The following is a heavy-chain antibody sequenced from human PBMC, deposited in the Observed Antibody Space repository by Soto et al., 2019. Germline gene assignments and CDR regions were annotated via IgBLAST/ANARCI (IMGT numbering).Heavy chain of an antibody. CDR3: AHLTYYYGSGSSNWFDP. V-gene: IGHV2-5*02. D-gene: IGHD3-10*01. Sequence: QITLKESGPTLVKPTQTLTLTCTFSGFSLSTSGVGVGWIRQPPGKALEWLALIYWDDDKRYSPSLKSRLTITKDTSKNQVVLTMTNMDPVDTATYYCAHLTYYYGSGSSNWFDPWGQGTLVTVFS. CDR2: IYWDDDK. J-gene: IGHJ5*02. CDR1: GFSLSTSGVG.